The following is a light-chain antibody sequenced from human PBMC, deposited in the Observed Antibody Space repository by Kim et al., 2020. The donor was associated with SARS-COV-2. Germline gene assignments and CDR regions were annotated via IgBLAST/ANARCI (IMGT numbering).Light chain of an antibody. J-gene: IGLJ3*02. Sequence: SYELTQPPSVSVAPGKTASIACGGNNIGGKTLHWYQQKAGQAPVLVIYYDSDRPSGIPERFSGSSSGNTATLTISRVEAGDEADYYCKVWDSSGDHPVFGGGTQLTVL. CDR1: NIGGKT. V-gene: IGLV3-21*04. CDR3: KVWDSSGDHPV. CDR2: YDS.